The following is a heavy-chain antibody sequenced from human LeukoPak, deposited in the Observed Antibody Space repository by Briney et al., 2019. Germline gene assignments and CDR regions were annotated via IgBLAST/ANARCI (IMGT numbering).Heavy chain of an antibody. D-gene: IGHD3-10*01. Sequence: PGGSLRLSCAASGFTFSSYAMSWVRQAPGKGLEWVSAISGSGGSTYYADSVKGRFTISRDNSKSTLYLQMNSLRAEDTAVYYCAESEVVLLWFGESVDWFDPWGQGTLVTVSS. CDR3: AESEVVLLWFGESVDWFDP. V-gene: IGHV3-23*01. CDR1: GFTFSSYA. CDR2: ISGSGGST. J-gene: IGHJ5*02.